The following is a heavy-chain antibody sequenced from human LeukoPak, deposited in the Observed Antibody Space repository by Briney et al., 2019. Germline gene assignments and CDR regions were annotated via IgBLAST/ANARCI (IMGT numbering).Heavy chain of an antibody. CDR1: GFTFSSYE. V-gene: IGHV3-48*03. J-gene: IGHJ4*02. CDR3: ARSVQWLPY. CDR2: ISGSGTTM. Sequence: PGGSLRLSCVASGFTFSSYEMNWLRQSPGKGLEWVSYISGSGTTMYYADSVKGRFTISRDNAKNSLYLQMNSLRAEDTAIYYCARSVQWLPYWGQGTLVTDSS. D-gene: IGHD6-19*01.